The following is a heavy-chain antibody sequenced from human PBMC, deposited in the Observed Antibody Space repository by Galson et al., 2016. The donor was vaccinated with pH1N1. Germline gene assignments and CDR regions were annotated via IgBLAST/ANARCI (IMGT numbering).Heavy chain of an antibody. D-gene: IGHD3-10*01. CDR2: IYYSGTT. CDR3: ARSRGFEAFDI. CDR1: GASISSSTLYY. V-gene: IGHV4-39*07. J-gene: IGHJ3*02. Sequence: SETLSLTCTVSGASISSSTLYYWGWIRQPPGKGLEWIETIYYSGTTYYNPSHKSRVTISLDMSKNQFSLKLSSVTAADTAMYYCARSRGFEAFDIWGQGTMVSVSS.